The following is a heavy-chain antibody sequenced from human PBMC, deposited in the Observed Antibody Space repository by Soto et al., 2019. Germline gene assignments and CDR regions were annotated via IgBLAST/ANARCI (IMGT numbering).Heavy chain of an antibody. D-gene: IGHD2-2*01. V-gene: IGHV1-18*01. CDR2: ISAYNGNT. CDR1: GYTFTSYG. Sequence: ASVKVSCKASGYTFTSYGISWVRQAPGQGLEWMGWISAYNGNTNYAQKLQGRVTMTTDTSTSTAYMELRSLRPDDTAVYYCARELVPAAYNWFDPWGQGTLVTVSS. CDR3: ARELVPAAYNWFDP. J-gene: IGHJ5*02.